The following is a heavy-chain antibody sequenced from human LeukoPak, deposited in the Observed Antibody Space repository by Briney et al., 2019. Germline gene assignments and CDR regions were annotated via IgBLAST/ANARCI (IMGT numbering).Heavy chain of an antibody. Sequence: PGSSLRLSCTASGFPFSNYAMNWLRQTPGKGLEWVALISFCGSKIYYADSVKGRFTISRDNSKNTLFLQMNSLTVEDTAVYYCARDPAKGAATYFDSWGQGTLVTVSS. CDR1: GFPFSNYA. CDR3: ARDPAKGAATYFDS. V-gene: IGHV3-30*04. J-gene: IGHJ4*02. D-gene: IGHD2-15*01. CDR2: ISFCGSKI.